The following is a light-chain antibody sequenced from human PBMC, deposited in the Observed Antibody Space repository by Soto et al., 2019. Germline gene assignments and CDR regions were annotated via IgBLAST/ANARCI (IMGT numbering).Light chain of an antibody. Sequence: QSALTQPPSASGSPGQSVTISCTGTSSDVGGYNYVSWYQQHPGKAPKLMIFEVTNRPSGVPDRFSGSKSGNTASLTVSGLQSEDEADYCCSSFAGGSNPVLFGGGTKVTVL. V-gene: IGLV2-8*01. J-gene: IGLJ2*01. CDR3: SSFAGGSNPVL. CDR1: SSDVGGYNY. CDR2: EVT.